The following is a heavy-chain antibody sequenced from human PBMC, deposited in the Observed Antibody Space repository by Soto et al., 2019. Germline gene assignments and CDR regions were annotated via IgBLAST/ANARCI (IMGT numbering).Heavy chain of an antibody. CDR1: GGSISSYY. J-gene: IGHJ4*02. V-gene: IGHV4-59*01. Sequence: SETLSLTCTVSGGSISSYYWSWIRQPPGKGLEWIGYIYYSGSTNYNPSLKSRVTISVDTSKNQFSLKLSSVTAADTAVYYCAGTYYYDSSGYYQEDYWGQGTLVTVS. D-gene: IGHD3-22*01. CDR3: AGTYYYDSSGYYQEDY. CDR2: IYYSGST.